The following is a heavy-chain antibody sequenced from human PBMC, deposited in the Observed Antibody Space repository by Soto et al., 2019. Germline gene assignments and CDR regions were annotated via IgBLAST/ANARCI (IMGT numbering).Heavy chain of an antibody. Sequence: VASVKVSCKASGYTFTSYYMHWVRQAPGQRLECMGWINISNGNTEYSQNFQGRVTMTRDTSASTAYMELSSLRSEDTAVYYCARDTDLTLVTTLDYWGQGTPVTVSS. D-gene: IGHD4-17*01. J-gene: IGHJ4*02. CDR3: ARDTDLTLVTTLDY. CDR1: GYTFTSYY. CDR2: INISNGNT. V-gene: IGHV1-3*04.